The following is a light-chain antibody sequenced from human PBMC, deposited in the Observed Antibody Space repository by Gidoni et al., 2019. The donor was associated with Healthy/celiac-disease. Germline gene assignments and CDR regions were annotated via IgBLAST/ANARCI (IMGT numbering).Light chain of an antibody. V-gene: IGLV1-44*01. CDR2: SNN. CDR1: SSNIGSNT. Sequence: QSVLTPPPSASGTPGQRVTISCSGSSSNIGSNTVNWYQPLPGTAPKLLIYSNNQRPSGVPDRFAGSKSGTSASLAISGLQSEDEADYYCAAWDDSLNGDVVFGGGTKLTVL. CDR3: AAWDDSLNGDVV. J-gene: IGLJ2*01.